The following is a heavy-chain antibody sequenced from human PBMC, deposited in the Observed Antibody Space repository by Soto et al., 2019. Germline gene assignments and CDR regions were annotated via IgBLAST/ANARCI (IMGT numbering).Heavy chain of an antibody. CDR1: GYTFTHFY. V-gene: IGHV1-18*01. CDR3: ARDEVGYDILTGYYKAHHFDY. CDR2: ISPHNFNT. D-gene: IGHD3-9*01. Sequence: QVQLVQSGAEVKKPGDSVKVSCSASGYTFTHFYITWVRQAPGQGLEWMGAISPHNFNTNFAQKFQGRVTLTTDTSTSTADMELRSLRSDDTAVYYCARDEVGYDILTGYYKAHHFDYWGQGVLVTVSS. J-gene: IGHJ4*02.